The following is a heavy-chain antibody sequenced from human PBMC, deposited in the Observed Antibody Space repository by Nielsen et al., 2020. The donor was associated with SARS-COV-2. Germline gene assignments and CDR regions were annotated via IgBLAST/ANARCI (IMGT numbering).Heavy chain of an antibody. CDR1: GGSISSSSYY. CDR3: ARESVHYDSSGYYRGPDY. Sequence: SETLSLTCTVSGGSISSSSYYWGWIRQPPGKGLEWIGSIYYSGSTYYNPSLKSRVTISVDTSKNQFSLKLSSVTAADTAVYYCARESVHYDSSGYYRGPDYWGQGTLVTVSS. V-gene: IGHV4-39*07. D-gene: IGHD3-22*01. CDR2: IYYSGST. J-gene: IGHJ4*02.